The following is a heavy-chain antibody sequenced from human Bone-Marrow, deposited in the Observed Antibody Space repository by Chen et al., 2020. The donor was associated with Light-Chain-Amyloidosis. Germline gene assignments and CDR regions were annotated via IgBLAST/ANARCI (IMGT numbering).Heavy chain of an antibody. J-gene: IGHJ6*02. CDR1: GFTFSSYE. CDR2: ISSSGSTI. D-gene: IGHD3-22*01. Sequence: VQLVESGGGLVQPGGSLRLSCAASGFTFSSYEMNWVRQAPGKGLEWVSYISSSGSTIYYADSVKGRFTISTDNAKNSLYLQMNSLIAEDTAVYYCARGGYYDSSGYYSYYYYGMDVWGQGTTVTVSS. V-gene: IGHV3-48*03. CDR3: ARGGYYDSSGYYSYYYYGMDV.